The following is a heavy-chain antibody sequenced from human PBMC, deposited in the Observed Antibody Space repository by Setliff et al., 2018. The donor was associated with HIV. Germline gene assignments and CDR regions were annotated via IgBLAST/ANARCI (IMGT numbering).Heavy chain of an antibody. V-gene: IGHV1-18*01. Sequence: SVKVSCKASGYTFASFGITWVRQAPGQGLEWMGWISAYNGNANYPQKLQDRVTMTTDTSTTTAYMELRSLRSDDTALYYCARAGGYRLVDYWGQGTLVTVSS. CDR1: GYTFASFG. CDR3: ARAGGYRLVDY. D-gene: IGHD3-16*02. CDR2: ISAYNGNA. J-gene: IGHJ4*02.